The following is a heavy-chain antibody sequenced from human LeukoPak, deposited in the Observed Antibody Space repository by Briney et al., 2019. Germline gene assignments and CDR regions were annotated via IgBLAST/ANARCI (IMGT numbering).Heavy chain of an antibody. V-gene: IGHV3-30*04. CDR1: GFTFSSYA. CDR2: ISYDGSNK. CDR3: ARALLRYFDNHDY. J-gene: IGHJ4*02. Sequence: GGSLRLSCAASGFTFSSYAMHWVRQAPGKGLEWVAVISYDGSNKYYADSVKGRFTISRDNSKNTLYLQINSLRAEDTAVYYCARALLRYFDNHDYWGQGTLVTVSS. D-gene: IGHD3-9*01.